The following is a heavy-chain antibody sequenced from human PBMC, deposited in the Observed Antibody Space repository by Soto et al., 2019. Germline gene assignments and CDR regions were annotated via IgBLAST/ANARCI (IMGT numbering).Heavy chain of an antibody. D-gene: IGHD1-26*01. CDR3: AKTPGGSYIP. CDR2: ISYDGSNK. Sequence: QVQLVESGGGVVQPGRSLRLSCAASGFTFSSYGMHWVRQAPGKGLEWVAVISYDGSNKYYADSVKGRFTISRDNSKNPLYRQRNSLRAEDTAVYYCAKTPGGSYIPWGQGTLVTVSS. J-gene: IGHJ5*02. CDR1: GFTFSSYG. V-gene: IGHV3-30*18.